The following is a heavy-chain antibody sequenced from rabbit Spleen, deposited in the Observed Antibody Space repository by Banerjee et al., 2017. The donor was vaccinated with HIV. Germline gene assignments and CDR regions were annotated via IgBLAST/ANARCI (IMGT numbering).Heavy chain of an antibody. Sequence: QEQLVESGGGLVQPEGSLTLTCKASGFSFTDKDVMCWVRQAPGKGLEWIGCINTITGKAVYATWAKGRFTISRASSTTVFLQMTSLTAADTATYFCVRVKNAFASSSVYWGFDLWGPGTLVTVS. CDR1: GFSFTDKDV. D-gene: IGHD1-1*01. V-gene: IGHV1S45*01. CDR2: INTITGKA. CDR3: VRVKNAFASSSVYWGFDL. J-gene: IGHJ4*01.